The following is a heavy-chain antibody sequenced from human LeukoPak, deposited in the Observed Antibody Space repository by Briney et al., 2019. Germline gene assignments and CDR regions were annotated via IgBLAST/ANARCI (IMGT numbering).Heavy chain of an antibody. CDR3: ARDRSGFAAAEGNWFDP. D-gene: IGHD6-13*01. Sequence: PGGSLRLSCAASGFTFSDYYMSWIRQAPGKGLEWVSYISSSGSTIYYADSVKGRFTISRDSAKNSLYLQMNSLRAEDTAVYYCARDRSGFAAAEGNWFDPWGQGTLVTVSS. CDR1: GFTFSDYY. J-gene: IGHJ5*02. CDR2: ISSSGSTI. V-gene: IGHV3-11*01.